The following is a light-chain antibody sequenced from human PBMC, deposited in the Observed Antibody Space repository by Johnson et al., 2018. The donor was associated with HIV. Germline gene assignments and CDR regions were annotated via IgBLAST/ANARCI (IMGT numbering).Light chain of an antibody. J-gene: IGLJ1*01. CDR1: SSNIGNNY. CDR2: DNN. Sequence: QSVLTQPPSVSAAPGQKVTISCSGSSSNIGNNYVSWYQKLPGTAPKLLIYDNNNRPSGIPDRFSASKSGTSASLAIIGLQAEDEADYYCAAWDDILNGHYVFGTGTKVTVL. CDR3: AAWDDILNGHYV. V-gene: IGLV1-51*01.